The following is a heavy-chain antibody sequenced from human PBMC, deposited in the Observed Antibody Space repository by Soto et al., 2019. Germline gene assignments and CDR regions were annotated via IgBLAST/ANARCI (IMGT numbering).Heavy chain of an antibody. CDR3: ARHDPSGVIAAPSGKVV. D-gene: IGHD3-16*02. CDR1: GYSFTSYW. V-gene: IGHV5-10-1*01. J-gene: IGHJ6*02. Sequence: GESLKISCKGSGYSFTSYWISWVRQMPGKGLEWMGRIDPSDSYTNYSPSFQGHVTISPDKSISTAYLQWSSLKASDTAMYYFARHDPSGVIAAPSGKVVWGQGTMVTVSS. CDR2: IDPSDSYT.